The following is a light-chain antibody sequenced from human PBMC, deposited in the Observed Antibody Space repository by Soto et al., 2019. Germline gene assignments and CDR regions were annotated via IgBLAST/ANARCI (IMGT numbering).Light chain of an antibody. V-gene: IGKV3-20*01. CDR3: QQYGISPPWT. CDR2: VAS. CDR1: QSVSSSY. Sequence: EIVLTQSPGTLSLSPGERATLSCRASQSVSSSYLAWYQQKPGQAPRLLIYVASSRATGIPDRFSGSGSGTDFTLTISRLEPEDFAVYYCQQYGISPPWTFGQGTKVEIK. J-gene: IGKJ1*01.